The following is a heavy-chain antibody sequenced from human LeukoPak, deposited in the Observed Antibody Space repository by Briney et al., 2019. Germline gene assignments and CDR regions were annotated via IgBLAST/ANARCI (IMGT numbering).Heavy chain of an antibody. V-gene: IGHV3-33*01. CDR3: ARDVGSYGDYHFDY. J-gene: IGHJ4*02. D-gene: IGHD4-17*01. Sequence: GGSLRLSCAASGFTFSSYGLHWVRQAPGKGLGWVAVIWYDGSKKYYADSVEGRFTISRDNSKNTLYLQMNSLGAEDTAVYYCARDVGSYGDYHFDYWGQGTLVTVSS. CDR1: GFTFSSYG. CDR2: IWYDGSKK.